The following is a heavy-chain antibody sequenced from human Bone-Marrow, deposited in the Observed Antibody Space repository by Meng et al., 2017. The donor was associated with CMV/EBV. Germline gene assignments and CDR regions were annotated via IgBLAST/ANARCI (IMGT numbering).Heavy chain of an antibody. J-gene: IGHJ4*02. D-gene: IGHD5-12*01. V-gene: IGHV4-59*01. CDR1: GGSISSYY. CDR3: ASSGYSGYDWYFDY. Sequence: SETLSLTCTVSGGSISSYYWSWIRQPPGKGLEWIGYIYYSGSTNYNPSLKSRVTISVDTSKNQFSLKLSSVTAADTAVYYCASSGYSGYDWYFDYWGQGNRVTGSS. CDR2: IYYSGST.